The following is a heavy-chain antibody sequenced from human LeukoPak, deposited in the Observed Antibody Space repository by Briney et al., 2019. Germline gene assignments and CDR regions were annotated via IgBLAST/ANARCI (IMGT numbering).Heavy chain of an antibody. V-gene: IGHV4-39*01. J-gene: IGHJ5*02. Sequence: SETLSLTCTVSGGSISSGSYFWGWLRQPPGKGLEWIGSVYYNGDTYYNPSLESRVTISVDTSKNQFSLRLSSATAADTAVFYCARQYGGYSGYDLSTFEPWGQGALVTVSS. CDR1: GGSISSGSYF. D-gene: IGHD5-12*01. CDR2: VYYNGDT. CDR3: ARQYGGYSGYDLSTFEP.